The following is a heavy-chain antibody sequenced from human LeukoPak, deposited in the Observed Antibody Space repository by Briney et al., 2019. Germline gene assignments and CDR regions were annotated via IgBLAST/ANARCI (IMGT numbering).Heavy chain of an antibody. Sequence: GGSLRLSCAASGFTFSTCWMHWVRQAPGKGLVWVPRINSDGSSTSYADSVKGRFTISRDNAKNTLYLQMNSLRAEDTAVYYCARGEMATIYWGQGTLVTVSS. CDR1: GFTFSTCW. D-gene: IGHD5-24*01. J-gene: IGHJ4*02. V-gene: IGHV3-74*01. CDR2: INSDGSST. CDR3: ARGEMATIY.